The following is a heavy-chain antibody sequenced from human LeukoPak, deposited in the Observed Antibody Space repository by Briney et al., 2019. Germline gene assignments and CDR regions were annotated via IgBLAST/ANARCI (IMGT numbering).Heavy chain of an antibody. Sequence: GGSLRLSCAASGFTFSNYWMNWVRQAPGKGPEWVAIIKKDGSEKHYVDSVKGRFTISRDNAKNSLYLQMNSLRADDTAVYFCAGGAGFLLDYWGQGALVTVSS. CDR3: AGGAGFLLDY. J-gene: IGHJ4*02. CDR2: IKKDGSEK. D-gene: IGHD2/OR15-2a*01. CDR1: GFTFSNYW. V-gene: IGHV3-7*01.